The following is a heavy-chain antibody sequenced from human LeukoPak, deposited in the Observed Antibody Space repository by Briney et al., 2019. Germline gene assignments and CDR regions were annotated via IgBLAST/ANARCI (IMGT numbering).Heavy chain of an antibody. Sequence: GGSLRLSCAASGFTVSSNYMSWVRQAPGKGLEWVSDIYSGGSPSYADSVKGRFTISRDNSKNTVFLQMNSLRAEDTALYYCATCSTGWYYFDYWGQGTLVTASS. CDR3: ATCSTGWYYFDY. D-gene: IGHD6-19*01. J-gene: IGHJ4*02. V-gene: IGHV3-53*01. CDR2: IYSGGSP. CDR1: GFTVSSNY.